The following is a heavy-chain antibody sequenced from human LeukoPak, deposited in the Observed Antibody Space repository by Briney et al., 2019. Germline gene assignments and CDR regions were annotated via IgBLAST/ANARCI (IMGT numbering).Heavy chain of an antibody. D-gene: IGHD6-13*01. CDR1: GGSLSGYY. V-gene: IGHV4-34*01. CDR3: ARLSRGIAAPRDAFDI. CDR2: INHLGHT. J-gene: IGHJ3*02. Sequence: SETLSLTCAVFGGSLSGYYWSWIRQPPGKGLEWIGEINHLGHTNYNPSLKSRVTISVDTSKNQFSLKLSSVTAADTAVYYCARLSRGIAAPRDAFDIWGQGTMVTVSS.